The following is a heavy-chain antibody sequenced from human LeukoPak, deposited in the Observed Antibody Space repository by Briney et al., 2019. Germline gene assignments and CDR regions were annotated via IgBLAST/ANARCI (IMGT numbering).Heavy chain of an antibody. J-gene: IGHJ3*02. CDR1: GGTFSSYA. CDR3: ARVVAGLNAFDI. D-gene: IGHD6-19*01. CDR2: INPNSGGT. Sequence: ASVKVSCKASGGTFSSYAISWVRQAPGQGLEWMGWINPNSGGTNYAQKFQGRVTMTRDTSISTAYMELSRLRSDDTAVYYCARVVAGLNAFDIWGQGTMVTVSS. V-gene: IGHV1-2*02.